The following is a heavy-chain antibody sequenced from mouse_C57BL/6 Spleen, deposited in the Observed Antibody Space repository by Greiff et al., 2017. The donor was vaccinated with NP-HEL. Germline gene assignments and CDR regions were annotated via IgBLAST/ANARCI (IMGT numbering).Heavy chain of an antibody. CDR2: IRNKANNHAT. J-gene: IGHJ3*01. D-gene: IGHD2-4*01. CDR1: GFTFSDAW. CDR3: APSYDYVRGAWFAY. Sequence: EVQRVESGGGLVQPGGSMKLSCAASGFTFSDAWMDWVRQSPEKGLEWVAEIRNKANNHATYYAESVKGRFTISRDDSKSSVYLRMNSLRAEDTGIDYCAPSYDYVRGAWFAYWGQGTLVTVSA. V-gene: IGHV6-6*01.